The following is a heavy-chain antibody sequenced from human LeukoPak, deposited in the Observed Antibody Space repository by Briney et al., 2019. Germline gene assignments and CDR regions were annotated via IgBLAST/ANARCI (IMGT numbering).Heavy chain of an antibody. D-gene: IGHD2-2*01. CDR3: ARDSRTSCFDY. Sequence: SETLSLTCAVYGGSFSGYYWGWIRQPPGKGLEWIGNIYHSGSTYYNPSLKSRVTISVDTSKNQFSLKLSSVTAADTAVYYCARDSRTSCFDYWGQGTLVTVSS. CDR2: IYHSGST. V-gene: IGHV4-34*01. CDR1: GGSFSGYY. J-gene: IGHJ4*02.